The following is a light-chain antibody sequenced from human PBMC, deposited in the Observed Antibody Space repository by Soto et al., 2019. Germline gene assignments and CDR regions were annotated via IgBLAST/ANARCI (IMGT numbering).Light chain of an antibody. CDR3: CSYAGTYTWV. CDR1: SSDVGGYNS. CDR2: DVS. J-gene: IGLJ3*02. Sequence: QSALTQPRSVSGSPGQSVTISCTGTSSDVGGYNSVSWYQQYPGKAHKLMIYDVSKRPSGVPDRLSGSKSGNAASLTISGLQAEDEADYYCCSYAGTYTWVFGGGTKLTVL. V-gene: IGLV2-11*01.